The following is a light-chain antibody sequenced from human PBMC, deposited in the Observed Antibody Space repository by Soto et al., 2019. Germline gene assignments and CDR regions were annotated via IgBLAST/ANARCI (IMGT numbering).Light chain of an antibody. Sequence: EIVLTQSPGTLSVSPGARATLSCRASQSVSSNYVAWYQQKPGQAPRLLIYAASGRATGIPDRFSGSGSGTDFTLTISRLEPEDFGVYHCQQYGTSPWTFGQGTKVEIK. CDR2: AAS. J-gene: IGKJ1*01. V-gene: IGKV3-20*01. CDR1: QSVSSNY. CDR3: QQYGTSPWT.